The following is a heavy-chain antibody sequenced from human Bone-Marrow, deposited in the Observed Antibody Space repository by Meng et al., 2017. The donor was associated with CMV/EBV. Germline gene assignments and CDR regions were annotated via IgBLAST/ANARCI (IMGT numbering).Heavy chain of an antibody. Sequence: LGQVGAAVRKPRSSVQGSCKASGGTFISYTISWVRQAPGQVPEWMGRIIPILGIANYAQKFQGRVTITADKSTSTAYMELSSLRSEDTAVYYCAREDSSGYSYYFDYWGQGTLVTVSS. CDR3: AREDSSGYSYYFDY. CDR1: GGTFISYT. CDR2: IIPILGIA. V-gene: IGHV1-69*08. J-gene: IGHJ4*02. D-gene: IGHD3-22*01.